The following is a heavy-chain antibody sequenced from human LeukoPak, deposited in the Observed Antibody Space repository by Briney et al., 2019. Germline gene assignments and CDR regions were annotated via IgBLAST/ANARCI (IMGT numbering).Heavy chain of an antibody. CDR3: ARVSYYDSSWI. CDR2: IYYSGST. J-gene: IGHJ3*02. Sequence: PSETLSLTCTVSGGSISSYYWSWIRQPPGKGLEWIGYIYYSGSTNYNPSLKSRVTTSVDTSKNQFSLKLSSVTAADTAVYYCARVSYYDSSWIWGQGTMVTVSS. D-gene: IGHD3-22*01. CDR1: GGSISSYY. V-gene: IGHV4-59*08.